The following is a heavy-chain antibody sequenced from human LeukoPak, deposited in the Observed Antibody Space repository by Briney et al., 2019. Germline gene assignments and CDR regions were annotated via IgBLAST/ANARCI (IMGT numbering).Heavy chain of an antibody. J-gene: IGHJ4*02. V-gene: IGHV3-23*01. CDR3: SGSYASYHFDY. D-gene: IGHD3-16*01. CDR2: ISGSGGST. CDR1: GFTFSSYA. Sequence: GGSLRLSCAASGFTFSSYAMSWVRQAPGKGLEWVSAISGSGGSTYYADSVKGRFTISRDNSKNTLYLQMNSLRAEDTAVYYCSGSYASYHFDYWGQGTLVTVSS.